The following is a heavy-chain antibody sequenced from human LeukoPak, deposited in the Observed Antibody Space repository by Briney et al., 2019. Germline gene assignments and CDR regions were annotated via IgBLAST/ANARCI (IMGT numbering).Heavy chain of an antibody. CDR2: INNSGST. CDR3: ARRPAGTIDY. D-gene: IGHD6-19*01. Sequence: SETLSLTCAVYGETFNGYYWSWIRQPPGKGLEWIGEINNSGSTNYNPSLKSRVTISVDTSKNQSSLKLKSVTAADTAVYYCARRPAGTIDYWGQGTLVTVSS. CDR1: GETFNGYY. V-gene: IGHV4-34*08. J-gene: IGHJ4*02.